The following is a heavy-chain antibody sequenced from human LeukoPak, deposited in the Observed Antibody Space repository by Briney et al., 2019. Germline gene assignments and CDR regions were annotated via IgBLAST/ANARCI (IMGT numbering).Heavy chain of an antibody. Sequence: GGSLRLSCAASGFTFSSYAMSWVRQAPGKGLEWVSAISGSGGSTYYAGSVKGRFTISRDNSKNTLYLQMNSLRAEDTAVYYCAKDISAVGELYREYYFDYWGQGTLVTVSS. CDR3: AKDISAVGELYREYYFDY. V-gene: IGHV3-23*01. D-gene: IGHD3-10*01. CDR2: ISGSGGST. J-gene: IGHJ4*02. CDR1: GFTFSSYA.